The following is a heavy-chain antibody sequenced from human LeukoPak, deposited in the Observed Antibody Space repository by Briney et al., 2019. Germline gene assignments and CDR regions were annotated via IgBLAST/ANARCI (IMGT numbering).Heavy chain of an antibody. J-gene: IGHJ3*02. CDR1: GGSISSYY. CDR2: IYYSGST. Sequence: SETLSLTCTVSGGSISSYYWSWIRQPPGKGLEWIGYIYYSGSTNYNPSLKSRVTISVDTSKNQFSLKLSSVTAADTAVYYCARLSALIGGAFDIWGQGTMVTVSS. D-gene: IGHD2-8*01. CDR3: ARLSALIGGAFDI. V-gene: IGHV4-59*08.